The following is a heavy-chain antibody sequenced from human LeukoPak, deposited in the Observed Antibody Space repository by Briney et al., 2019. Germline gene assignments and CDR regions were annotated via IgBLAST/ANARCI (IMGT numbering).Heavy chain of an antibody. CDR3: ARAXDYGDYPDAFDI. J-gene: IGHJ3*02. D-gene: IGHD4-17*01. V-gene: IGHV3-13*01. CDR2: IGTAGDT. CDR1: GFTFSSYD. Sequence: PGGSLRLSCAASGFTFSSYDMHWVRQATGKGLEWVSAIGTAGDTYYPGSVKGRFTISRENAKNSLYLQMNSLRAGDTAVYYCARAXDYGDYPDAFDIWGQGTMVTVXS.